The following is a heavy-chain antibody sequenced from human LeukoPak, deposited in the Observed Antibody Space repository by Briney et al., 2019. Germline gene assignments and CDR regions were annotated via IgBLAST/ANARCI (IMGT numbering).Heavy chain of an antibody. CDR2: IIPILGIA. J-gene: IGHJ4*02. Sequence: ASVKVSCKASGGTFSSYAISWVRQAPGQGLEWMGRIIPILGIANYAQKFRGRVTITADKSTSTAYMELSSLRSEDTAVYYCARGATYYYDSSALDYWGQGTLVTVSS. V-gene: IGHV1-69*04. CDR3: ARGATYYYDSSALDY. CDR1: GGTFSSYA. D-gene: IGHD3-22*01.